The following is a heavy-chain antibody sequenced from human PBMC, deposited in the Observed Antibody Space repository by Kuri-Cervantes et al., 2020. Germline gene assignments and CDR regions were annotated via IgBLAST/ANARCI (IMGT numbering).Heavy chain of an antibody. V-gene: IGHV3-74*01. CDR3: AKAVLL. J-gene: IGHJ6*02. Sequence: GGSLRLSCAASGFTFSDYWMHWVRQAPGKGPVWVSHIHADGITTSYADPVRGRFTISRDNSKNTLYLQMNSLRAEDTAVYYCAKAVLLWGQGTTVTVSS. CDR2: IHADGITT. D-gene: IGHD4/OR15-4a*01. CDR1: GFTFSDYW.